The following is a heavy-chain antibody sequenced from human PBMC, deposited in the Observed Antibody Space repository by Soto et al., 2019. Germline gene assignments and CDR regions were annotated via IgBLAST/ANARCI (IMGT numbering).Heavy chain of an antibody. Sequence: GGSLRLSCAASGFTFSTYAMSWLRQAPGKGLEWVSGISGSGASTYYADSVKGRFTISRDNSKNTLYLQMNSLRAEDTAVYYCAKDLFGNYADYFDYWGQGTLVTVSS. CDR2: ISGSGAST. J-gene: IGHJ4*02. CDR3: AKDLFGNYADYFDY. V-gene: IGHV3-23*01. CDR1: GFTFSTYA. D-gene: IGHD3-22*01.